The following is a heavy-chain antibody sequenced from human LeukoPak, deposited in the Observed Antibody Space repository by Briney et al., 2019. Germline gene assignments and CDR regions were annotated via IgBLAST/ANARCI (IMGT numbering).Heavy chain of an antibody. J-gene: IGHJ5*02. Sequence: SETLSLTCTVSGGSISSGSYYWSWIRQPAGKGLEWLGRIYTSGSTNYNPSLKSRVTISVDTSKNQFSLKLSSVTAADTAVYYCARSYSSSWYFEEGFDPWGQGTLVTVSS. CDR3: ARSYSSSWYFEEGFDP. CDR1: GGSISSGSYY. V-gene: IGHV4-61*02. CDR2: IYTSGST. D-gene: IGHD6-13*01.